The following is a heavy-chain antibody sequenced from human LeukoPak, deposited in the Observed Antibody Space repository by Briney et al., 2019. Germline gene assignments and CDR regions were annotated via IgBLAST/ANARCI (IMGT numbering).Heavy chain of an antibody. CDR3: ARGGSELYNWFDP. CDR1: GYTFTGYY. Sequence: GASVEVSCKASGYTFTGYYMHWVRQAPGQGLEWMGWINPNSGGTNYAQKFQGRVTMTRDTSISTAYMELSRLRSDDTAVYYCARGGSELYNWFDPWGQGTLVTVSS. CDR2: INPNSGGT. V-gene: IGHV1-2*02. J-gene: IGHJ5*02. D-gene: IGHD1-26*01.